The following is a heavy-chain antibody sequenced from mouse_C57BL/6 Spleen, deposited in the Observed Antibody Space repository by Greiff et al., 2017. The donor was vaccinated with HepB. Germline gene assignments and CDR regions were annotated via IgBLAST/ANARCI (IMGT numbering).Heavy chain of an antibody. CDR1: GYTFTSYW. D-gene: IGHD2-1*01. CDR3: ARDYYGNPAWFAY. Sequence: QVQLQQSGAELAKPGASVKLSCKASGYTFTSYWMHWVKQRPGQGLEWIGYINPSSGYTKYNQKFKDKATLTADKSSSTAYMQLSSLIYEDSAVYYCARDYYGNPAWFAYWGQGTLVTVSA. J-gene: IGHJ3*01. V-gene: IGHV1-7*01. CDR2: INPSSGYT.